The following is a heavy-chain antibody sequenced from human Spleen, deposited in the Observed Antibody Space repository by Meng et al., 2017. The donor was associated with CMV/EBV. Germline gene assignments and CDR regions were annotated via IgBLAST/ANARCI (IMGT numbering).Heavy chain of an antibody. Sequence: GGSLRLSCAASGFTVSSNEMSWVRQAPGKGLEWVSVIYSGGSTYYADSVKGRFTISRDNSKNTLYLQMNSLRAEDTAVYYCASQIANKPNFLVDWGRGTLVTVSS. J-gene: IGHJ4*02. D-gene: IGHD2-21*01. CDR1: GFTVSSNE. CDR2: IYSGGST. CDR3: ASQIANKPNFLVD. V-gene: IGHV3-53*01.